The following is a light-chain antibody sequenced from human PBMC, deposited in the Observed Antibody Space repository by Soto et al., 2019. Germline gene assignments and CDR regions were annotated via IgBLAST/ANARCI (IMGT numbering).Light chain of an antibody. CDR2: ATS. CDR3: QQYGSSSFT. J-gene: IGKJ2*01. Sequence: EIVLTQSPGTLSLSSGERATLSCRASQSVSSSYLAWYQQKPGQAPRLLVYATSSRATGIPARFSGSGSGTDFTLTIRRLESEDFAVYYCQQYGSSSFTFGQGTKLEIK. V-gene: IGKV3-20*01. CDR1: QSVSSSY.